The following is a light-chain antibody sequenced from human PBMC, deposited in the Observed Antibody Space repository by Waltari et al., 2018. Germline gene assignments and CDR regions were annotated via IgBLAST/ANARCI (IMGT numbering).Light chain of an antibody. CDR2: GVS. J-gene: IGKJ2*01. CDR3: QHYGNSLYT. V-gene: IGKV3-20*01. CDR1: QSVSSAY. Sequence: ELVLTQSPGTLSLSPGERVALSCRASQSVSSAYLAWYQQKPGQSPRLLIYGVSSRASGIPDRFSGSGSGTDFTLTISRLEPEDFAVYYCQHYGNSLYTFGQGTKLEIK.